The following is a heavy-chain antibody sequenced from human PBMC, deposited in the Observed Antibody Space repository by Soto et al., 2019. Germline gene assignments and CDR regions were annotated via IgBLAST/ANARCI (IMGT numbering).Heavy chain of an antibody. CDR3: ARWWSGSRQGFDP. V-gene: IGHV4-31*03. J-gene: IGHJ5*02. Sequence: QVQLQESGPGLVKPSQTLSLTCTVSGGSISSGDYYWSWIRQHPGKGLEWIGYIYYSGSTYYNPSLKSRVTLSVATSKNQFSLKLSSGTAADTAVYYCARWWSGSRQGFDPWGQGTLVTVSS. CDR1: GGSISSGDYY. D-gene: IGHD3-3*01. CDR2: IYYSGST.